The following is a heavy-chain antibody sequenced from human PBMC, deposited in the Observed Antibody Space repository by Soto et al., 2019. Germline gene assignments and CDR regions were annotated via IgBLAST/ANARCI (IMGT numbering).Heavy chain of an antibody. Sequence: QVQLVQSGAEVKEPGSSVKVSCKASGGTFSTSTFTWVRQAPGQGLEWMGRIIPILDTADYAQKFQGNVTITADKSTSTVFMELCSLRSEDTGMYYCARDSPIGSVFSGYDAIDIWGQGTLVTVSP. CDR1: GGTFSTST. V-gene: IGHV1-69*08. D-gene: IGHD5-12*01. CDR3: ARDSPIGSVFSGYDAIDI. CDR2: IIPILDTA. J-gene: IGHJ4*02.